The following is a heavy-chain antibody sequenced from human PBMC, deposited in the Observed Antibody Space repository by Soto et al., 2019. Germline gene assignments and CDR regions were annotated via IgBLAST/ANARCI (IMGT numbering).Heavy chain of an antibody. CDR2: MNPNSGNT. CDR1: GYTFTSYD. J-gene: IGHJ4*02. V-gene: IGHV1-8*01. CDR3: ARDSSGWSHMGY. D-gene: IGHD6-19*01. Sequence: ASVKVSCKASGYTFTSYDINWVRQATGQGLEWMGWMNPNSGNTDYAQKLQGRVTMTRNTSTSTAYMELRSLRSYDTAVYYCARDSSGWSHMGYWGQGTLVTVSS.